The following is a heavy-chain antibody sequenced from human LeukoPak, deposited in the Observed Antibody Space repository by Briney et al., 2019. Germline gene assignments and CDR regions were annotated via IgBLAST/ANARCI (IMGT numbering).Heavy chain of an antibody. CDR1: GYTFNSYY. V-gene: IGHV1-46*02. CDR3: ARENIVVVPAAFFDY. Sequence: RASVKVSCKASGYTFNSYYMHWVRQAPGQGLEWMGIINPSGGSTSYAQKFQGRVTTTRDSSTSTVYMELSSMRSEDTAVYYCARENIVVVPAAFFDYWGQGTLVTVSS. CDR2: INPSGGST. J-gene: IGHJ4*02. D-gene: IGHD2-2*01.